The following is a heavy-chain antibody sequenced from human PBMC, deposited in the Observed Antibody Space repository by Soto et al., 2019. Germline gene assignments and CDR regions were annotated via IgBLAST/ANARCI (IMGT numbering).Heavy chain of an antibody. CDR3: ARASYYDFWSGYIPTYYYGMDV. J-gene: IGHJ6*02. D-gene: IGHD3-3*01. CDR2: ISAYNGNT. V-gene: IGHV1-18*01. CDR1: GYTFTSYG. Sequence: ASVKVSCKASGYTFTSYGISWVRQAPGQGLEWMGWISAYNGNTNYAQKLQGRVTMTTDTSTSTAYMELRSLRSDDTAVYYCARASYYDFWSGYIPTYYYGMDVSGQGTTVTVSS.